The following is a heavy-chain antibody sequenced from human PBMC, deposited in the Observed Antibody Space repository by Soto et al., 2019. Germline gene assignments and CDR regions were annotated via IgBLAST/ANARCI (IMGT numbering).Heavy chain of an antibody. CDR1: GGSISSGGYS. J-gene: IGHJ4*02. V-gene: IGHV4-30-2*01. Sequence: PSETLSLTCAVSGGSISSGGYSWSWIRQPPGKGLEWIGYIYHSGSTYYNPSLKSRVTISVDTSKNQFSLKLTSVTAADTAVYYCARRIVVVPAAKSTPFDYWGQGTLVTSPQ. CDR3: ARRIVVVPAAKSTPFDY. CDR2: IYHSGST. D-gene: IGHD2-2*01.